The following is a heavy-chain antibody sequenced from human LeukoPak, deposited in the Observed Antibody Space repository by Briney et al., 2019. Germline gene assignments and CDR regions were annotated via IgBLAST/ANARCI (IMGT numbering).Heavy chain of an antibody. V-gene: IGHV3-23*01. Sequence: GGSLRLSCAVSGFAFGSEAMSWVRQSPARGLEWVASISPGGGTTYYADYVKGRFTISRDNSKNSLFVQMNSLRAEDTAVYFCAKSIHGYSSGADYWGQGTLVTVSS. CDR2: ISPGGGTT. D-gene: IGHD6-19*01. CDR1: GFAFGSEA. CDR3: AKSIHGYSSGADY. J-gene: IGHJ4*02.